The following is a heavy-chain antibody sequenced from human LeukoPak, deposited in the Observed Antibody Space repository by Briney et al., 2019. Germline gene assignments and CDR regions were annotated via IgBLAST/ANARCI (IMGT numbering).Heavy chain of an antibody. CDR1: GGSISSSSYY. J-gene: IGHJ4*02. CDR3: ARGTAMVSFDY. D-gene: IGHD5-18*01. CDR2: IYYSGST. Sequence: PSETLSLTCTVSGGSISSSSYYWGWIRQPPGKGLEWIGTIYYSGSTYYNPSLKSRVTISVDTSKNQFSLKLSSVTAADTAVYYCARGTAMVSFDYWGQGTLVTVSS. V-gene: IGHV4-39*01.